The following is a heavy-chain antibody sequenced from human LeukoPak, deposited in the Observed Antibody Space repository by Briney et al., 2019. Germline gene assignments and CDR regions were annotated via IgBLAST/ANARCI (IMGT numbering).Heavy chain of an antibody. CDR3: ARHGGSYSYDF. CDR1: GASISSYY. CDR2: IYYSGST. J-gene: IGHJ4*02. Sequence: SETLSLTCTVSGASISSYYWSWIRQPPGKGLEWIGYIYYSGSTNSNPSLESRVTISVDTSKNQFSLKLSSVTAADTAVYYCARHGGSYSYDFWGQGTLVTVSS. V-gene: IGHV4-59*08. D-gene: IGHD1-26*01.